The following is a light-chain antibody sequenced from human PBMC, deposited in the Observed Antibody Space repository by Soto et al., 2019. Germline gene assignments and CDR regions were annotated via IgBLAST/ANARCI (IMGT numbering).Light chain of an antibody. V-gene: IGKV1-5*01. CDR3: QQYNSYSKGFT. CDR2: DAS. CDR1: QSISSW. J-gene: IGKJ3*01. Sequence: DIQMTQSPSTLSASVGDRVTLTCRASQSISSWLAWYQQKPGKAPKLLIYDASSLESGVPSRFSGSGSGTEFTLTISSLQPDDFATYYCQQYNSYSKGFTFGPGTKVDIK.